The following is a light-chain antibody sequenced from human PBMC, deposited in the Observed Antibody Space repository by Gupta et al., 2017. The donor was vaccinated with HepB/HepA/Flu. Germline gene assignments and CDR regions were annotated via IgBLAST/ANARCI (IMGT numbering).Light chain of an antibody. CDR3: MQGTHWPPMYT. CDR1: QNLVYSDGSTY. Sequence: VVLTQSPLSLPVTLGQPASISCKSSQNLVYSDGSTYFNWFQQRPGLSPRRLIYKLSLRDSGVPDRFSGSGSGADFTLKISRVEADDVAIYYCMQGTHWPPMYTFGQGTKLEIK. CDR2: KLS. J-gene: IGKJ2*01. V-gene: IGKV2-30*01.